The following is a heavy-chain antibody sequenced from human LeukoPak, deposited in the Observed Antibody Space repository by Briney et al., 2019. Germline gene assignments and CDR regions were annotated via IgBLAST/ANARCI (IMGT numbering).Heavy chain of an antibody. Sequence: GGSLRLSCGASGFIFKNNWMSCVRQAPGKGLEWVANIKKDGSEKNYVDSVKGRFTISRDDARNSVYLQMNSLRAEDTAVYYCATEGEAGYAYLWWGQGSLVTVSS. CDR2: IKKDGSEK. CDR3: ATEGEAGYAYLW. D-gene: IGHD3-16*01. CDR1: GFIFKNNW. J-gene: IGHJ4*02. V-gene: IGHV3-7*01.